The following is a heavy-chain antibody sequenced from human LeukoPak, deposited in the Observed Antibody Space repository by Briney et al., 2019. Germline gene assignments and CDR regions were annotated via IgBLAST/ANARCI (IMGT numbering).Heavy chain of an antibody. CDR1: GFTFSSYA. J-gene: IGHJ4*02. D-gene: IGHD3-22*01. Sequence: GGSLRLSCAASGFTFSSYAMGWVRQAPGKGLEWVSLISWDGGSTYYADSVKGRFTISRDNSKNSLYLQMNSLRTEDTALYYCAKDRLRDDSSGYYLDWGQGTLVTVSS. V-gene: IGHV3-43*01. CDR3: AKDRLRDDSSGYYLD. CDR2: ISWDGGST.